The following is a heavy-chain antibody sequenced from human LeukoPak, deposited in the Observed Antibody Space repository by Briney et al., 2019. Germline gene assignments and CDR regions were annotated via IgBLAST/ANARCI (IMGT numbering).Heavy chain of an antibody. Sequence: SETLSLTCTVSGGSISSSSYYWGWIRQPPGTGLEWIGSIYYSGSTYYNPSLKSRVTISVDTSKNQFSLKLSSVTAADTAVYYCARVASLRYFDWLLTPLGYFDYWGQGTLVTVSS. D-gene: IGHD3-9*01. CDR1: GGSISSSSYY. CDR3: ARVASLRYFDWLLTPLGYFDY. V-gene: IGHV4-39*07. J-gene: IGHJ4*02. CDR2: IYYSGST.